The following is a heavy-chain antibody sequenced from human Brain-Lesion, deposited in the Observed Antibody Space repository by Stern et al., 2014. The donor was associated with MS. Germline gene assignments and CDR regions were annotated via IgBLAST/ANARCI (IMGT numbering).Heavy chain of an antibody. CDR1: GGSVSSTSYA. CDR2: IYYSGNT. J-gene: IGHJ5*02. CDR3: AGEEDIRYCSGGSCTGNWFDP. D-gene: IGHD2-15*01. Sequence: QLQLQESGPGLVKPSETLSLTCTVAGGSVSSTSYAWAWIRQPPGKGLEWIGTIYYSGNTYYSPSLKSRLTISLDTSQNPFSLQRSSVTAADTAVYYCAGEEDIRYCSGGSCTGNWFDPWGQGTLVTVSS. V-gene: IGHV4-39*01.